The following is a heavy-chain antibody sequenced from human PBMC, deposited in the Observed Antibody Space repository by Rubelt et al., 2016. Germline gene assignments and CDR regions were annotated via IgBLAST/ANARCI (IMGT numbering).Heavy chain of an antibody. CDR1: GGSFSGYY. V-gene: IGHV4-34*01. CDR2: INHSGST. CDR3: ARGRRQGSGWYCDL. J-gene: IGHJ2*01. D-gene: IGHD6-19*01. Sequence: QLQLQESGPGLVKPSETLSLTCAVYGGSFSGYYWSWLRQPPGKGLAWIGEINHSGSTNYNPSLKSRVTISGDTSKMQVSLKLCSVTAADTAVYYCARGRRQGSGWYCDLWGRGTLVTVSS.